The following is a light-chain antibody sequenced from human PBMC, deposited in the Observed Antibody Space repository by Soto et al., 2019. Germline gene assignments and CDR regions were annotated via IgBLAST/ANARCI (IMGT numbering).Light chain of an antibody. J-gene: IGKJ1*01. CDR3: QQYNNWPPWT. CDR2: DAS. V-gene: IGKV3-15*01. CDR1: QRISNN. Sequence: EVVMTQSPATLSVSPGERAILSCRASQRISNNLAWYQQKAGQAPRLLIYDASTRATGIPARFSGSGSGTEFTLTISSLQSEDFAVYYCQQYNNWPPWTFGQGTKVDIK.